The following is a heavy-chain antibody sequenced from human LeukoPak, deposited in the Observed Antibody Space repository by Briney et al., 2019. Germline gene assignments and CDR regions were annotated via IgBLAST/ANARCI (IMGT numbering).Heavy chain of an antibody. CDR1: GGSISSSSYY. Sequence: SETLSLTCTVSGGSISSSSYYWGWIRQPPGKGLEWIGSIYYSGSTYYNPSLKSRVTISVDTSKNQFSLKLSSVTAADTAVYYCARSYSGSWSSENWFDPWGQGTLVTVSS. D-gene: IGHD1-26*01. CDR3: ARSYSGSWSSENWFDP. V-gene: IGHV4-39*07. J-gene: IGHJ5*02. CDR2: IYYSGST.